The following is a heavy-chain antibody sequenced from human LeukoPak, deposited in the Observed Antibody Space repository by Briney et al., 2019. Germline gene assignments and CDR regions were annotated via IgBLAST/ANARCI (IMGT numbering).Heavy chain of an antibody. D-gene: IGHD3-10*01. CDR2: ISYDGSTK. V-gene: IGHV3-30*18. CDR3: AKPGFYSGSGSQEGPFYGMDV. Sequence: PGGSLRLSCAASGFTFNSYGMPWVRQAPGKGLEWVAVISYDGSTKDYADSVKGRFTVSRDNSKNTLYLQMNSLRAEDTAVYYCAKPGFYSGSGSQEGPFYGMDVWGQGTTVTVSS. CDR1: GFTFNSYG. J-gene: IGHJ6*02.